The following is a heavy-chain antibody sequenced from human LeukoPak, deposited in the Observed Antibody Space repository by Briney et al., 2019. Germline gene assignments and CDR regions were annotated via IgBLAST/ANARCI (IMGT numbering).Heavy chain of an antibody. CDR3: ARHIGGGIEDMDV. V-gene: IGHV4-59*08. CDR2: IYVTGT. D-gene: IGHD3-16*02. CDR1: GVSIGTYY. J-gene: IGHJ6*03. Sequence: SETLSLTCTVSGVSIGTYYWSWIRQSPGKGLEWIGYIYVTGTRYNPYLQSRVTISVGRSRNQFFLKMSSVTAADTAVYYCARHIGGGIEDMDVWGKGTKVIVSS.